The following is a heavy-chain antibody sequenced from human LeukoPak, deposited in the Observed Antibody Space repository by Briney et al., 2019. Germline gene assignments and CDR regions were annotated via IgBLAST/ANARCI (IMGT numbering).Heavy chain of an antibody. V-gene: IGHV3-21*01. J-gene: IGHJ5*01. CDR3: ARGSYGNHDS. CDR1: GFTFNTYS. Sequence: PGGSLRLSCAASGFTFNTYSMNWVRQAPGEGLEWVSSISPTSGHIYYADSVKGRFTISRDNPQSSLYLQMSSPRAEDTAVYYCARGSYGNHDSWGQGTLVTVSS. CDR2: ISPTSGHI. D-gene: IGHD4-11*01.